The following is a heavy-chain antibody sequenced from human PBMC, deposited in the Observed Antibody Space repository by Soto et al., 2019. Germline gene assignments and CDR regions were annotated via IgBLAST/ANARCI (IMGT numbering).Heavy chain of an antibody. CDR1: GGSVSSGSYY. J-gene: IGHJ3*02. CDR2: IYYSGST. CDR3: ARDRVKSYYAPSGYAHAQPSYLDAFDI. V-gene: IGHV4-61*01. Sequence: SETLSLTCTVSGGSVSSGSYYWSWIRQPPGKGLEWIGYIYYSGSTNYNPSLKSRVTISVDTSKNQFSLKLSSVTAADTAVYYCARDRVKSYYAPSGYAHAQPSYLDAFDIWGQGTMVTVSS. D-gene: IGHD3-22*01.